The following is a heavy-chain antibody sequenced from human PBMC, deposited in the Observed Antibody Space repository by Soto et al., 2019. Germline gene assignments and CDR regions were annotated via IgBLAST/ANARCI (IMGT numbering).Heavy chain of an antibody. Sequence: PWGSLRLSCAASGFTFSRYGMHCVRQAPCKGLEWVAVISYDGSNKYYADSVKGRFTISRDNSKNTLYLQMNSLRAEDTAVYYCAKDWFRDGYNFRYWGQGTLVTVSS. CDR2: ISYDGSNK. D-gene: IGHD5-12*01. J-gene: IGHJ4*02. CDR1: GFTFSRYG. CDR3: AKDWFRDGYNFRY. V-gene: IGHV3-30*18.